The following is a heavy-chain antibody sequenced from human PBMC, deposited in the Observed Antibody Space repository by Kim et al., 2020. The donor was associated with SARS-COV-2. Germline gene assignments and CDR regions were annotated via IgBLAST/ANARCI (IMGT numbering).Heavy chain of an antibody. D-gene: IGHD5-18*01. Sequence: GGSLRLSCAASGFIFTDYYMNWIRQAPGKGLEWVSSISDTSIDTNYADSVRGRFAISRDNTKNSLYLQMNSLRAEDTAVYYCARELNPERGDNYGSYSYYGLDVWGQGITVTVSS. J-gene: IGHJ6*02. CDR1: GFIFTDYY. CDR2: ISDTSIDT. V-gene: IGHV3-11*05. CDR3: ARELNPERGDNYGSYSYYGLDV.